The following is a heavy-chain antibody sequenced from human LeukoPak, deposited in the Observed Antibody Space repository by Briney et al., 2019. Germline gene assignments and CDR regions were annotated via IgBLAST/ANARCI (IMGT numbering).Heavy chain of an antibody. V-gene: IGHV4-4*02. Sequence: SETLSLTCAVSGGSISCSNWWSWVRPPPGKGLEWIGYIYYSGGTNYNPSLKSRVTISVDTSKNQFSLKLSSVTAADTAVYYCARRPLDYDSSGYYVYFDYWGQGTLVTVSS. D-gene: IGHD3-22*01. CDR1: GGSISCSNW. J-gene: IGHJ4*02. CDR2: IYYSGGT. CDR3: ARRPLDYDSSGYYVYFDY.